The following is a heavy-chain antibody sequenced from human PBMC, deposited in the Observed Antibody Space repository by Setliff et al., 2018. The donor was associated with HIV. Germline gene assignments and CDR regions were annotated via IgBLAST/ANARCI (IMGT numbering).Heavy chain of an antibody. D-gene: IGHD6-13*01. Sequence: SETLSLTCAVSGGSISSNWWSWVRQSPGKGLEWIGEMHHSGSNNYNPSLTSRVIISVDKSNNLFFLNLTSVTAADTAVYYCARLPDINSWPFDYWARGTLVTVSS. CDR2: MHHSGSN. V-gene: IGHV4-4*02. J-gene: IGHJ4*02. CDR1: GGSISSNW. CDR3: ARLPDINSWPFDY.